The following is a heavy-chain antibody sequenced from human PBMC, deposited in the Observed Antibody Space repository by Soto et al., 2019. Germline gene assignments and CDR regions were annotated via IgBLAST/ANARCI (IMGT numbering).Heavy chain of an antibody. J-gene: IGHJ6*02. CDR2: ISSSGSTI. CDR3: AREGVGRWEPRDYYYYGMDV. Sequence: PGGSLRLSCAASGFTFSSYEMNWVRQAPGKGLGWVSYISSSGSTIYYADSVKGRFTISRDNAKNSLYLQMNSLRAEDTAVYYCAREGVGRWEPRDYYYYGMDVWGQGTTVTVSS. CDR1: GFTFSSYE. D-gene: IGHD1-26*01. V-gene: IGHV3-48*03.